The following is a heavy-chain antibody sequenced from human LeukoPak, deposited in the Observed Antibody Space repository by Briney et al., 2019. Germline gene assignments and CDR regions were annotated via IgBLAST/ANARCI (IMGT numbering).Heavy chain of an antibody. CDR2: IKEDGSAK. CDR1: GFTFSSYW. V-gene: IGHV3-7*04. D-gene: IGHD5-12*01. CDR3: ARDSPGYGAYDLG. Sequence: GGSLRLSCAASGFTFSSYWMSWVRQAPGKGLEWVANIKEDGSAKYSVDSVKGRFTISRDNAKNTLYLQMNGLRAEDTAVYYCARDSPGYGAYDLGWGQGALVTVSS. J-gene: IGHJ4*02.